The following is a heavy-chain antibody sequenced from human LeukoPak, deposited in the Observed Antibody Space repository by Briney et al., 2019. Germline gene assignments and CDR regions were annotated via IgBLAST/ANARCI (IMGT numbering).Heavy chain of an antibody. CDR3: ARGGGCSSTSCFDWFDP. Sequence: SETLSLTCTLSGDSISTYYWSWIRQPPGKGLEWIGYIYHSGSTYYNPSLKSRVTISVDRSKNQFSLKLSSVTAADTAVYYCARGGGCSSTSCFDWFDPWGQGTLVTVSS. CDR1: GDSISTYY. V-gene: IGHV4-59*12. CDR2: IYHSGST. J-gene: IGHJ5*02. D-gene: IGHD2-2*01.